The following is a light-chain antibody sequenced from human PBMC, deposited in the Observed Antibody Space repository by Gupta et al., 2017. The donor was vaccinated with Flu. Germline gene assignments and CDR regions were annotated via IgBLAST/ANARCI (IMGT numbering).Light chain of an antibody. CDR2: DDR. CDR3: QVLDSSSDHVV. Sequence: GQTARSTCGGNKIGSKSVHWYQQKPVQAPALVVYDDRDRNSRCPVRFSGSNSVNRATLTISRGEAGDDADYYCQVLDSSSDHVVFGGGTKLTVL. CDR1: KIGSKS. J-gene: IGLJ2*01. V-gene: IGLV3-21*02.